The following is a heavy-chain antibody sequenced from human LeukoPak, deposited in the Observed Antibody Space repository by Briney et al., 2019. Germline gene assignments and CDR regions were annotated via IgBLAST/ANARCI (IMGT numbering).Heavy chain of an antibody. V-gene: IGHV4-4*02. Sequence: PSVTLSLSCAVSGVTISNDNWWRWVREPPGKGLEWFGEIYHSGMTNYNPSLESRVTISVDKAKNQFSRQVSSVTAADTAVYYCARGEQQLVKGFDYWGQGTLVTVSS. D-gene: IGHD6-13*01. CDR1: GVTISNDNW. CDR2: IYHSGMT. J-gene: IGHJ4*02. CDR3: ARGEQQLVKGFDY.